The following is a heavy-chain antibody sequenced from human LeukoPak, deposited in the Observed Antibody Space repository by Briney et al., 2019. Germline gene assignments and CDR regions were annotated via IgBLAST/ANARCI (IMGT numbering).Heavy chain of an antibody. J-gene: IGHJ4*02. CDR3: SKWGDYDVLTGYYDSDF. CDR1: GFAFSNYA. V-gene: IGHV3-23*01. D-gene: IGHD3-9*01. CDR2: IVGSGGST. Sequence: GGSLRLSCAASGFAFSNYAMSWVRQAPGKGLEWVSAIVGSGGSTYYADSVKGRFTISRDNSKNTLFLQMNSLRVEDTALYYCSKWGDYDVLTGYYDSDFWGQGTLVTVSS.